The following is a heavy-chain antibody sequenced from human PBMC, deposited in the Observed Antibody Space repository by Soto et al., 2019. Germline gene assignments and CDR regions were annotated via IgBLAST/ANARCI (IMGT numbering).Heavy chain of an antibody. D-gene: IGHD1-20*01. J-gene: IGHJ4*02. CDR2: INPNSGGT. Sequence: SVKVSCKASGYTFTGYYMHWVRQAPGQGLEWMGWINPNSGGTNYAQKFQGRVTMTRDTSISTAYMELSRLRSDDTAVYYCARVRSRITGTTSDPFDYWGQGTLVTVSS. CDR3: ARVRSRITGTTSDPFDY. CDR1: GYTFTGYY. V-gene: IGHV1-2*02.